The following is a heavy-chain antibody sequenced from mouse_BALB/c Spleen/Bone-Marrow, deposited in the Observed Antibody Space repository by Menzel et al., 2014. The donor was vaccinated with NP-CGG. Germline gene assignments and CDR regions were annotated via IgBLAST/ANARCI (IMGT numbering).Heavy chain of an antibody. CDR3: TTLARSDFDY. J-gene: IGHJ2*01. Sequence: EVQLQESGTVLARPGAAVKMSCKASGYTFSNYWMHWVKQRPGQGLEWIGTNYPGNSDTTYNQKFKGKAKLTAVTSTSTAYMELSSLTNEDSAVYYCTTLARSDFDYWGQGTTLTVSS. CDR2: NYPGNSDT. V-gene: IGHV1-5*01. D-gene: IGHD3-1*01. CDR1: GYTFSNYW.